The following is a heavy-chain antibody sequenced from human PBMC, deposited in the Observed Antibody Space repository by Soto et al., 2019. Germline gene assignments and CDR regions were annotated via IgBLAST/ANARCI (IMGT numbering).Heavy chain of an antibody. D-gene: IGHD1-1*01. J-gene: IGHJ5*02. CDR3: ARRPTATAS. V-gene: IGHV3-23*01. CDR2: ISKSGGDT. Sequence: EAQMLESGGGSVQPGGSLRLSCAASGFTFSTYAVAWVRQSPGKGLEWVASISKSGGDTGYADSVKGRFTISRDNSKNTLYLQMNSLRAEDTAVYYCARRPTATASWGQGTLVTVSS. CDR1: GFTFSTYA.